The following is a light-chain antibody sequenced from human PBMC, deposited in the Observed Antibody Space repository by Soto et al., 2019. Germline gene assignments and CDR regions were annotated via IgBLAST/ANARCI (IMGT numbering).Light chain of an antibody. CDR3: QQSQSTTYT. Sequence: DIQMTQSPSSLSASVGDRVTIACRASQSIRSYLNWYQQKPGKAPKLLIYAASNLQSGVPSRFSGSGSGTDFTLTITSLQPEDFATYYCQQSQSTTYTFCQGTKLEIK. CDR1: QSIRSY. CDR2: AAS. J-gene: IGKJ2*01. V-gene: IGKV1-39*01.